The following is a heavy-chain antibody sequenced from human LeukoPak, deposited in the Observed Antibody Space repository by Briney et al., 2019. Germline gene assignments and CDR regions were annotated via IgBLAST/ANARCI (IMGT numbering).Heavy chain of an antibody. D-gene: IGHD3-9*01. V-gene: IGHV4-4*07. Sequence: SETLSLTCTVSGGSISSYYWSWIRQPAGKGREWVGRIYTSGCINYNPSLKSRVTMSVDASKNQFSLKLSSVTAADTAVYYCARDSAFGILVWFDPWGQGTLVTVSS. J-gene: IGHJ5*02. CDR1: GGSISSYY. CDR3: ARDSAFGILVWFDP. CDR2: IYTSGCI.